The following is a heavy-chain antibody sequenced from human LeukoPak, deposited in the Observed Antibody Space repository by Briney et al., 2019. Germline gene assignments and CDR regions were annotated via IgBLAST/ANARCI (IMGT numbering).Heavy chain of an antibody. CDR3: ARGVLTGLDYFDY. D-gene: IGHD3-9*01. V-gene: IGHV3-13*01. Sequence: GGSLRLSCAASGFTISSYDMHWVRQVTGKGLEWVSGIGIADDTYYSGSVKGRFTISRDNAKNSLYLQMNSLRAEDTALYYCARGVLTGLDYFDYWGQGTLVTVSS. CDR2: IGIADDT. CDR1: GFTISSYD. J-gene: IGHJ4*02.